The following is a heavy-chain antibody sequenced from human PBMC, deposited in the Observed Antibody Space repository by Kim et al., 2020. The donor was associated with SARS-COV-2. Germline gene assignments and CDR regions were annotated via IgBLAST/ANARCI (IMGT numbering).Heavy chain of an antibody. CDR3: ARAGPDKELLLWFGDVTTHNWFDP. CDR2: IYHSGST. D-gene: IGHD3-10*01. V-gene: IGHV4-4*02. Sequence: SETLSLTCAVSGGSISSSNWWSWVRQPPGKGLEWIGEIYHSGSTNYNPSLKSRVTISVDKSKNQFSLKLSSVTAADTAVYYCARAGPDKELLLWFGDVTTHNWFDPWGQGTLVTVSS. J-gene: IGHJ5*02. CDR1: GGSISSSNW.